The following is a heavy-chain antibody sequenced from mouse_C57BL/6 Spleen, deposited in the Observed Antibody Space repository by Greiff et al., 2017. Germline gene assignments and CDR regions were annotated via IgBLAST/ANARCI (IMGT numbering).Heavy chain of an antibody. CDR1: GFTFSSYG. J-gene: IGHJ2*01. Sequence: EVQLQESGGDLVKPGGSLKLSCAASGFTFSSYGMSWVRQTPDKRLEWVATISSGGSYTYYPDSVKGRFTISRDNAKNTLYLQMSSLKSEDTAMYYCARLPGFDYWGQGTTLTVSS. CDR3: ARLPGFDY. CDR2: ISSGGSYT. V-gene: IGHV5-6*01.